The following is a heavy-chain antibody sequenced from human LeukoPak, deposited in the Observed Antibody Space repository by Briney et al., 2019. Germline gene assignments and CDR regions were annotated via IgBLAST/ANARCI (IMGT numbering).Heavy chain of an antibody. CDR1: GFTFSSYE. Sequence: GGSLRLSCAASGFTFSSYEMNWVRQAPGKGLEWVSYISSSGSTIYYADSVKGRFTISRDNAKNSLYLLMNSLRADDTAVYYCATLLLGAMTTVTLADYWGQGTLVTVSS. CDR3: ATLLLGAMTTVTLADY. J-gene: IGHJ4*02. V-gene: IGHV3-48*03. CDR2: ISSSGSTI. D-gene: IGHD4-17*01.